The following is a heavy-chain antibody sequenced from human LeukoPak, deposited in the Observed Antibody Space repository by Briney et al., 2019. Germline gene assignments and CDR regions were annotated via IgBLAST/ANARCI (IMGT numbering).Heavy chain of an antibody. Sequence: WRSLRLSCAASGFTFSDYAMHWVRQAPGKGLEWVALISYDGGNRYYAESVEGRFTISRDNSKNTLYLQMNSLRSEDTALYYCAREWTYSSGWSASGYWGQGPLVTVSS. CDR3: AREWTYSSGWSASGY. V-gene: IGHV3-30-3*01. CDR2: ISYDGGNR. D-gene: IGHD6-19*01. CDR1: GFTFSDYA. J-gene: IGHJ4*02.